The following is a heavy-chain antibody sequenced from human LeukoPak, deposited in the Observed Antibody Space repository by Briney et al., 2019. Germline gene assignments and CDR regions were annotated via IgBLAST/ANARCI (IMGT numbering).Heavy chain of an antibody. CDR3: AREDYHYDSSGHRSLYYFDY. Sequence: PGGSLRLSCAASGFTFSSYAMHWVRQAPGKGLEWVTVISYDGSNKYYADSVKGRFTISRDNSKNTPYLQMNSLRAEDTAVYYCAREDYHYDSSGHRSLYYFDYWGQGTLVTVSS. CDR1: GFTFSSYA. D-gene: IGHD3-22*01. V-gene: IGHV3-30-3*01. CDR2: ISYDGSNK. J-gene: IGHJ4*02.